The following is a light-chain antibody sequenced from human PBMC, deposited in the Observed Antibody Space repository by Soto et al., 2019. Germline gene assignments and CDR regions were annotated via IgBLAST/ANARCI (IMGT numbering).Light chain of an antibody. V-gene: IGKV3-15*01. J-gene: IGKJ4*01. CDR3: QQYNNWPLT. CDR2: GAS. CDR1: QSVSSN. Sequence: EIVMTQSPATLSVSPGERATLSCRASQSVSSNLAWYQQKSGQAPRLLISGASTRATSIPARFSGSGSGTQFTLTISSLQSEDFAVYYCQQYNNWPLTFGGGTKVEIK.